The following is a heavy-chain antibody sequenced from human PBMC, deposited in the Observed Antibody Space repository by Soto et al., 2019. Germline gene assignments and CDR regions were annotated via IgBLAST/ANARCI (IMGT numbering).Heavy chain of an antibody. CDR3: VRGGAYYDSSVFDY. V-gene: IGHV4-30-2*01. CDR2: IYHSGST. CDR1: GGSISSGGYS. Sequence: QLQLQESGSGLVKPSQTLSLTCAVSGGSISSGGYSWSWIRQPPGKGLEWIGFIYHSGSTYYNPSLKSRVTISVDKSKNQFSLKLSSVTAADTAVYYCVRGGAYYDSSVFDYWGQGTLVTVSS. D-gene: IGHD3-22*01. J-gene: IGHJ4*02.